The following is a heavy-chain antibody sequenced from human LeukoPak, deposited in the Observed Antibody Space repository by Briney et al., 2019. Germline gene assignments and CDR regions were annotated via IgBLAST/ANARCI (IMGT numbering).Heavy chain of an antibody. D-gene: IGHD1-7*01. V-gene: IGHV3-74*01. CDR2: IKSDGGLT. Sequence: PGGSLRLSCAASGFTFSDYWMHWVGQAPGKGVVWVSRIKSDGGLTNYADSVKGRFTISRDNTKNTLYLQLNSLGAEDTAVYYCATGNYNRPFDYWGQGTLVTVSS. CDR3: ATGNYNRPFDY. J-gene: IGHJ4*02. CDR1: GFTFSDYW.